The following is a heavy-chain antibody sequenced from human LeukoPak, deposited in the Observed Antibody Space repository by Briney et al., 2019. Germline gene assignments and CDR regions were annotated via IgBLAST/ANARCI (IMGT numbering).Heavy chain of an antibody. Sequence: GGSLRLSCAASGFTFNDFAMHWVRQAPGKGLEYVSAISSNGGSTYYANSVKGRFTISRDNSKNTLYLQMGSLRAEDMAVYYCARDKYYDSSGPTPLDYWGQGTLVTVSS. V-gene: IGHV3-64*01. CDR1: GFTFNDFA. D-gene: IGHD3-22*01. CDR2: ISSNGGST. J-gene: IGHJ4*02. CDR3: ARDKYYDSSGPTPLDY.